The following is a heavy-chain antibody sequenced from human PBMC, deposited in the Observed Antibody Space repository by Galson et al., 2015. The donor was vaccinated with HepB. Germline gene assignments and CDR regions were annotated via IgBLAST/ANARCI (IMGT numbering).Heavy chain of an antibody. CDR1: GFTFSSYS. J-gene: IGHJ6*03. Sequence: SLRLSCAASGFTFSSYSMNWVRQAPGKGLEWVSSISNSSSYIYYADSVKGRFTISRDNAKNSLYLQMNSLRAEDTAVYYCARDLYPVLNLGSYYNNYYYYYMDVWGKGTTVTV. CDR3: ARDLYPVLNLGSYYNNYYYYYMDV. D-gene: IGHD3-10*01. V-gene: IGHV3-21*01. CDR2: ISNSSSYI.